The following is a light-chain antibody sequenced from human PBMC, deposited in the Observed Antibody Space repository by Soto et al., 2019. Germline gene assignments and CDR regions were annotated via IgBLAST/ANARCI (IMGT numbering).Light chain of an antibody. CDR1: QSVLYSSNNKNY. CDR2: WAS. V-gene: IGKV4-1*01. CDR3: QQHYSTPRT. Sequence: DIVMTQSPDSLAVSLGERATINCKSSQSVLYSSNNKNYLAWYQQKPGQPPKLLIYWASTRESGVPDRFSGSGSGTDFTLTISSLQAEDVAVYYCQQHYSTPRTFGQGTTGEIK. J-gene: IGKJ1*01.